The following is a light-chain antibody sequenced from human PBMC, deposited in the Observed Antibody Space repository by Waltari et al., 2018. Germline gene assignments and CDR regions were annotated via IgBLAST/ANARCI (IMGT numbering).Light chain of an antibody. J-gene: IGKJ4*02. Sequence: EIVLTQSPGTLSLSPGDRATLSCRASQSVHSRYLAWYQQKPGQAPRLLISGATSGAIGIPDRFSGSGSGTDFTLTISRLEPEDFAVYYCHQYGTSPWTFGGGTRVEIK. V-gene: IGKV3-20*01. CDR1: QSVHSRY. CDR3: HQYGTSPWT. CDR2: GAT.